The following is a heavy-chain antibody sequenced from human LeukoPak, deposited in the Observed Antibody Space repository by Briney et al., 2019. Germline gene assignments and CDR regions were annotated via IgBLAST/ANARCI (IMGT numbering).Heavy chain of an antibody. V-gene: IGHV1-18*01. CDR3: ARVRAARPEEDYFDY. J-gene: IGHJ4*02. D-gene: IGHD6-6*01. CDR1: GYTFTSYG. Sequence: EASVKVSCKASGYTFTSYGISWVRQAPGQGLEWMGWISAYNGNTNYAQKLQGRVTMTTDTSTSTACMELRSLRSDDTAVYYCARVRAARPEEDYFDYWGQGTLVTVSS. CDR2: ISAYNGNT.